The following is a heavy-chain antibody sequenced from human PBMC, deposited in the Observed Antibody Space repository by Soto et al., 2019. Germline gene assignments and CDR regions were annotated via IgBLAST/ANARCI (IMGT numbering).Heavy chain of an antibody. CDR2: IYHSGST. CDR1: GGSISSGGYS. V-gene: IGHV4-30-2*01. CDR3: ARIPDR. J-gene: IGHJ5*02. D-gene: IGHD2-2*01. Sequence: PSETLSLTCAVSGGSISSGGYSWSWIRQPPGKGLEWIGYIYHSGSTYYNPSLKSRVTISVDRSKNQFSLKLSSVTAADTAVYYCARIPDRWGQGTLVSVSS.